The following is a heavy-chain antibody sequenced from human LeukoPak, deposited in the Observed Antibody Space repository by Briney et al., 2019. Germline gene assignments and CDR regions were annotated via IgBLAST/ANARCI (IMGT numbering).Heavy chain of an antibody. J-gene: IGHJ4*02. Sequence: PSETLSLTCAVFGGSFSGHYWSWIRQPPGKGLEWIGEINHRGSTNYNPSLKSRVTISVDTSKNQFSLKLSSVTAADTAVYYCARAAYSGSYHSDYWGQGTLVTVSS. CDR1: GGSFSGHY. V-gene: IGHV4-34*01. CDR3: ARAAYSGSYHSDY. CDR2: INHRGST. D-gene: IGHD1-26*01.